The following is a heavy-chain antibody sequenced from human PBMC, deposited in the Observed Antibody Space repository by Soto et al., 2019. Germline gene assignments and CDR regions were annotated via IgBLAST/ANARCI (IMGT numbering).Heavy chain of an antibody. Sequence: QVQLQESGPGLVKPSQTLSLTCTVSGGSISSGGYYWSWIRQHPGKGLEWIGYIYYSGSTYYNPSLKSRVTISVDTSKNQFSLKLSSVTAADTAVYYCARAQLRGGIWGSKIGGGFDYWGQGTLVTVSS. CDR3: ARAQLRGGIWGSKIGGGFDY. V-gene: IGHV4-31*03. CDR2: IYYSGST. D-gene: IGHD3-16*01. J-gene: IGHJ4*02. CDR1: GGSISSGGYY.